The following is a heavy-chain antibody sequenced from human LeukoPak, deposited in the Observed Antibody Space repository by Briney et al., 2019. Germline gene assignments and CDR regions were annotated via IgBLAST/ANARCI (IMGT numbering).Heavy chain of an antibody. V-gene: IGHV3-53*01. Sequence: GGSLRLSCATSGFTVSTNYMSWVRQAPGKGLEWVSVIYSGGTTYYADSVKGRFIISRDNSKNTLYLQMNSLRVEDTAVYYCARGGPAFINIAVADPFDYWGQGTLVTVSS. CDR2: IYSGGTT. J-gene: IGHJ4*02. CDR3: ARGGPAFINIAVADPFDY. CDR1: GFTVSTNY. D-gene: IGHD6-19*01.